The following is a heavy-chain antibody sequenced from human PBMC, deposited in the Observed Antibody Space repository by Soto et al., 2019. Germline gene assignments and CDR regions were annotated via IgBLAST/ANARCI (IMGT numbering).Heavy chain of an antibody. CDR2: IYWDDNK. Sequence: SGPTLVKPTQTLTLTCTFSGFSLSTSGVGVGWIRQPPGKALEWLALIYWDDNKRYSPSLQTRLTITKDTSKNQVVLTMTNMDPVDTATYYCVHRYNSGWYLWGQGTLVTVSS. D-gene: IGHD6-19*01. CDR1: GFSLSTSGVG. CDR3: VHRYNSGWYL. J-gene: IGHJ5*02. V-gene: IGHV2-5*02.